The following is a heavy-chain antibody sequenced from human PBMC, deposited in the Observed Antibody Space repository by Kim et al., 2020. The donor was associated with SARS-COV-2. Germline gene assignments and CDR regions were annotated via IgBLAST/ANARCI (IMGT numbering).Heavy chain of an antibody. CDR2: VGTAGNT. CDR1: GFTLSQYE. V-gene: IGHV3-13*01. Sequence: GGSLRLSCAASGFTLSQYEIHWVRQVTGKGLEWVSAVGTAGNTFYSDSVKGRFTISRDNAKSSLYLQMHSLRAGDTAVYYCAREDRSSSTGAFDIWGQGTMVTVSS. CDR3: AREDRSSSTGAFDI. J-gene: IGHJ3*02. D-gene: IGHD2-2*01.